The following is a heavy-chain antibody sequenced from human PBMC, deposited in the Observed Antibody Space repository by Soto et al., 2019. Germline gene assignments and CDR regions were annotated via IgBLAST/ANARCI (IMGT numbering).Heavy chain of an antibody. D-gene: IGHD6-19*01. CDR1: GFTFSSYG. J-gene: IGHJ6*02. Sequence: PGGSLRHSCAASGFTFSSYGMHWVRQAPGKGLEWVAVISYDGSNKYYADSVKGRFTISRDNSKNTLYLQMNSLRAEDTAVYYCAKGPSGWGYYYYGMDVWGQGTTVTVSS. V-gene: IGHV3-30*18. CDR3: AKGPSGWGYYYYGMDV. CDR2: ISYDGSNK.